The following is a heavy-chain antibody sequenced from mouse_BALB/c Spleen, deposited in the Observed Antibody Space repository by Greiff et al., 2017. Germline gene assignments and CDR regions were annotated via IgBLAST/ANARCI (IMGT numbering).Heavy chain of an antibody. CDR2: ISSGSSTI. D-gene: IGHD2-4*01. CDR1: GFTFSSFG. CDR3: ARTRLRRDAMDY. J-gene: IGHJ4*01. V-gene: IGHV5-17*02. Sequence: EGHLVESGGGLVQPGGSRKLSCAASGFTFSSFGMHWVRQAPEKGLEWVAYISSGSSTIYYADTVKGRFTISRDNPKNTLFLQMTSLRSEDTAMYYCARTRLRRDAMDYWGQGTSVTVSS.